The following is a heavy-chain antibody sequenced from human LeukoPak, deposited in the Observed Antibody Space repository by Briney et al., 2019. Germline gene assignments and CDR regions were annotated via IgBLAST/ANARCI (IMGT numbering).Heavy chain of an antibody. CDR3: AARDYGGNSGI. D-gene: IGHD4-23*01. CDR2: ISYDGSNK. V-gene: IGHV3-30*03. Sequence: PGGSLRLSCAASGFTVSNAWMIWVRQAPGKGLEWVAVISYDGSNKYYAASVKGRFTISRDNSKHTLYLRMNSLGAEDTAVYYCAARDYGGNSGIWGQGTMVTVSS. CDR1: GFTVSNAW. J-gene: IGHJ3*02.